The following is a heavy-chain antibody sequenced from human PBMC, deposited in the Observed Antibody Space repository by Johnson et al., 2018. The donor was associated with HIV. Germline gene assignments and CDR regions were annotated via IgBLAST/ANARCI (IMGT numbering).Heavy chain of an antibody. Sequence: QVQLVESGGGVVQPGRSLRLSCAASGFTFSSYAMHWVRQAPGKGLEWVSIIYSGGSTYYADSVKGRFTISRDDSKNTLYLQMNSLKTEDTAVYYCTTDQQLAPTRYKDAFGIWGQGTMVTVSS. V-gene: IGHV3-NL1*01. CDR1: GFTFSSYA. CDR3: TTDQQLAPTRYKDAFGI. D-gene: IGHD6-13*01. J-gene: IGHJ3*02. CDR2: IYSGGST.